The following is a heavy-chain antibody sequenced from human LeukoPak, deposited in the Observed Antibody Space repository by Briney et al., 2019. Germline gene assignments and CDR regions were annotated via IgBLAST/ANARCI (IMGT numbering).Heavy chain of an antibody. CDR2: INPSGGST. CDR1: GYTFTSYD. V-gene: IGHV1-46*03. D-gene: IGHD1-26*01. Sequence: ASVKVSCKASGYTFTSYDINWVRQATGQGLEWMGIINPSGGSTTYAQKFLGRATMTRDTSTSTVYMELSSLRSEETAVYYCARGRAVGVRAGFDYWGQGTLVTVSS. J-gene: IGHJ4*02. CDR3: ARGRAVGVRAGFDY.